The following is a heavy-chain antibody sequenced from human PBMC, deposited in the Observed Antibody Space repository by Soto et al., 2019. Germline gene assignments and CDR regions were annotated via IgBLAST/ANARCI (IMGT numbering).Heavy chain of an antibody. V-gene: IGHV4-34*01. CDR1: GGSFSGYY. J-gene: IGHJ5*02. D-gene: IGHD1-26*01. Sequence: SETLSLTCAVYGGSFSGYYWTWIRQPPGKGLEWIGEINHSGSTNYNPSLKSRVTISVDTSKNQFSLKLSSVTAADTAVYYCARGKYSGSYYDWFDPWGQGTLVTVSS. CDR2: INHSGST. CDR3: ARGKYSGSYYDWFDP.